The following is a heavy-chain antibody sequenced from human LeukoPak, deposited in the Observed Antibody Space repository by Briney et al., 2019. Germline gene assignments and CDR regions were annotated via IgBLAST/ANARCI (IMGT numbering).Heavy chain of an antibody. Sequence: GGSLRLSCAASGFTVSSNYMSWVRQAPGKGLEWVGRIKSKTDGGTTDYAAPVKGRFTISRDDSKNTLYLQMNSLKTEDTAVYYCTTDIPPDDVYSGYDLALDYWGQGTLVTVSS. CDR1: GFTVSSNY. J-gene: IGHJ4*02. CDR2: IKSKTDGGTT. CDR3: TTDIPPDDVYSGYDLALDY. V-gene: IGHV3-15*01. D-gene: IGHD5-12*01.